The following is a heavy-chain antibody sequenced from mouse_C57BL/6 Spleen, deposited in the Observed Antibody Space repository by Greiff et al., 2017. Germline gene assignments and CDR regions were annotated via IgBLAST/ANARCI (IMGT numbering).Heavy chain of an antibody. D-gene: IGHD2-4*01. Sequence: EVQLQQSGPELVKPGASVKISCKASGYTFTDYNMDWVKQIHGKSLEWIGDINPTNGDTIYNQKFKGKATLTVDKSSSTAYMELRSLTSEVTAVVYCARSGSTMSTAWFAYWGPGTLVTVSA. CDR1: GYTFTDYN. V-gene: IGHV1-18*01. CDR3: ARSGSTMSTAWFAY. J-gene: IGHJ3*01. CDR2: INPTNGDT.